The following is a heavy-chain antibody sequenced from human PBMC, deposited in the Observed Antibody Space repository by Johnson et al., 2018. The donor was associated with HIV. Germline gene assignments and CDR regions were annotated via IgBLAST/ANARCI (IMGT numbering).Heavy chain of an antibody. CDR2: IKQDGSEK. V-gene: IGHV3-7*01. D-gene: IGHD2-8*01. Sequence: VQVVESGGGLVQPGGSLRLSCGASIFTFSRYWMSWVRQAPGKGLEWVANIKQDGSEKHYVDSVKGRFTISRDNAKNSLYLQMNSLRAEDTAVYYCARENGVRPESIAFDIWGQGTMVTVSS. CDR1: IFTFSRYW. CDR3: ARENGVRPESIAFDI. J-gene: IGHJ3*02.